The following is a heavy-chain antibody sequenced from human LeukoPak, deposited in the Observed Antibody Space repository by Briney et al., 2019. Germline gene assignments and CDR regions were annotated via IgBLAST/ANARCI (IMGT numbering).Heavy chain of an antibody. CDR3: ASRWAPRDWEPDAFDI. Sequence: PGGSPRLSCAASGFTFSDYYMSWIRQAPGKGLEWVSYISSSGNTIYYADSVRGRFTISRDNAKDSLYLQMNSLRAEDTAVYYCASRWAPRDWEPDAFDIWGQGTMVTVSS. D-gene: IGHD1-14*01. J-gene: IGHJ3*02. CDR2: ISSSGNTI. CDR1: GFTFSDYY. V-gene: IGHV3-11*04.